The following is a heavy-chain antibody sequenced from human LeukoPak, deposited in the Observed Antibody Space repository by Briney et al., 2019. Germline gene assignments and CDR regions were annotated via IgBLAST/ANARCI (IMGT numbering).Heavy chain of an antibody. Sequence: GASVKVSCKAFGGIFNRYAITWVRQAPGQGLEWMGRIIPILGLANYAQKFQGRVTITADKSTSTAYMELSSLRSEDTAVYYCARDIEMATMGRYFDYWGQGTLVTVSS. D-gene: IGHD5-24*01. CDR1: GGIFNRYA. CDR2: IIPILGLA. CDR3: ARDIEMATMGRYFDY. J-gene: IGHJ4*02. V-gene: IGHV1-69*04.